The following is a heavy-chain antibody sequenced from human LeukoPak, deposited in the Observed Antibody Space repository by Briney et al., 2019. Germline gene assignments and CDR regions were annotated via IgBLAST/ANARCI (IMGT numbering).Heavy chain of an antibody. J-gene: IGHJ4*02. V-gene: IGHV4-38-2*02. CDR1: GYSISSGYY. CDR3: ARVRGYCSSTICYRYYFDY. Sequence: PSETLSLTCTVSGYSISSGYYWGWSRPPPGKGLEWIGTIYHSGSTYYNPSLKSRVTISVDTSKNQFSLKLTSVTAADTAVYYCARVRGYCSSTICYRYYFDYWGQGTLVTVSS. CDR2: IYHSGST. D-gene: IGHD2-2*01.